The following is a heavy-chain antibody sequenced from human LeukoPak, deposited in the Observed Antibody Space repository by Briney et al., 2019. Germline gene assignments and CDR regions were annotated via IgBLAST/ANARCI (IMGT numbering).Heavy chain of an antibody. D-gene: IGHD1-26*01. Sequence: PSETLSLTCTVSGYSISSGYYWGWIRQPPGKGLEWIGSIYHSGSTYYNPSLKSRVTISVDTSKNQFSLKLSSVTAADTAVYYCARDGWWELLGTLDYWGQGTLVTVSS. CDR2: IYHSGST. V-gene: IGHV4-38-2*02. J-gene: IGHJ4*02. CDR1: GYSISSGYY. CDR3: ARDGWWELLGTLDY.